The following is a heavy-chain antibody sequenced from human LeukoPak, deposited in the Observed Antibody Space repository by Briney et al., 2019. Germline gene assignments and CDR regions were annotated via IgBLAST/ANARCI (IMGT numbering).Heavy chain of an antibody. CDR2: IYSGGST. V-gene: IGHV3-53*01. D-gene: IGHD1-26*01. CDR1: GFTFSNYW. J-gene: IGHJ3*02. CDR3: ARRGQWEPKKAFDI. Sequence: GGSLRLSCAASGFTFSNYWMSWVRQAPGKGLEWVSVIYSGGSTYYADSVKGRFTISRDNSKNTLYLQMNSLRAEDTAVYYCARRGQWEPKKAFDIWGQGTMVTVSS.